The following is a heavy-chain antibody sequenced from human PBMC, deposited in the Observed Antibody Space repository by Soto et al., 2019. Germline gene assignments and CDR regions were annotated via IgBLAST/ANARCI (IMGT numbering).Heavy chain of an antibody. V-gene: IGHV3-9*01. J-gene: IGHJ4*02. CDR2: ISWNSGSI. CDR1: GFTFDDYA. D-gene: IGHD2-2*01. CDR3: AKDKGGYCSSTSCYEGWGIGVDY. Sequence: EVQLVESGGGLVQPGRSLRLSCAASGFTFDDYAMHWVRQAPGKGLEWVSGISWNSGSIGYADSVKGRFTISRDNAKNSLYLKMNSLRAEDTALYYCAKDKGGYCSSTSCYEGWGIGVDYWGQGTLVTVSS.